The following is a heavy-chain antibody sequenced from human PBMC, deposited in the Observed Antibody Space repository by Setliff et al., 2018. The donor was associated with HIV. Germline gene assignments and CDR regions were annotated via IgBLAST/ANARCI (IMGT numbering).Heavy chain of an antibody. D-gene: IGHD3-3*01. Sequence: PSETLSLTCTVSGGSISSYYWSWIRQPAGKGLEWIGRIYASGRTNYNPSLKSRVTLSVDTSKNQFSLKLSSVTAADTAVYYCARGAGYYDFWSGYLVYNWLDPWGQGTPVTVSS. CDR2: IYASGRT. V-gene: IGHV4-4*07. CDR3: ARGAGYYDFWSGYLVYNWLDP. J-gene: IGHJ5*02. CDR1: GGSISSYY.